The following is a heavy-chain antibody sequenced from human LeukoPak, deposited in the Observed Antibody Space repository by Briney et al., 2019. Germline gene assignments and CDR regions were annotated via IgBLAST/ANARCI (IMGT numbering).Heavy chain of an antibody. CDR1: GGSVSSGISY. CDR3: ARVPEAGTGPDY. V-gene: IGHV4-61*01. J-gene: IGHJ4*02. CDR2: IFNGGGS. D-gene: IGHD6-13*01. Sequence: SETLSLTCTVSGGSVSSGISYWSWIRQPPGKTLEWIAYIFNGGGSDYNPSLRGRLSISLDTSKNQCSLRLTSVTAADTAVYYCARVPEAGTGPDYWGQGTLVTVSS.